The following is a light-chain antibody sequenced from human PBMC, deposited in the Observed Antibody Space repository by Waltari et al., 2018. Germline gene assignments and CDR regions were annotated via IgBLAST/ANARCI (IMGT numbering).Light chain of an antibody. CDR1: SSAIGGYNY. Sequence: QSALTQPASVPGSPGQSITISCTGTSSAIGGYNYVSCYQQFPGKAPKLIISDVSNRPSGVSSLFSGSKSGNPASLTISGLQAEYEANYYWSSYIDSITLELFGGGTSLTVL. V-gene: IGLV2-14*03. J-gene: IGLJ2*01. CDR3: SSYIDSITLEL. CDR2: DVS.